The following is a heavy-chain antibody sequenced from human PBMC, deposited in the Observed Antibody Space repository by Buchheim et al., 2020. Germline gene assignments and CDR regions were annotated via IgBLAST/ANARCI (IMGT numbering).Heavy chain of an antibody. J-gene: IGHJ4*02. D-gene: IGHD6-13*01. CDR3: AKDSGRGHYSSSWYYFDY. CDR2: ISGSGGST. Sequence: EVQLVESGGGLVQPGGSLRLSCAASGFTFSSYAMSWVRQAPGKGLDWVSAISGSGGSTYYADSVKGRFTISRDNSKNTLYLQMNSLRAEDTAVYYCAKDSGRGHYSSSWYYFDYWGQGTL. V-gene: IGHV3-23*04. CDR1: GFTFSSYA.